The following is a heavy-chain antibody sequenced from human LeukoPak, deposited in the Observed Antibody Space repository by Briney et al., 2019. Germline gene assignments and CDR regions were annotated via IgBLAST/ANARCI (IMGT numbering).Heavy chain of an antibody. CDR1: GYSFTTYW. J-gene: IGHJ3*02. V-gene: IGHV5-51*01. CDR2: IYPGDSHT. D-gene: IGHD2-21*01. CDR3: ARAYSWNKNDAFDI. Sequence: PGESLKISCKGSGYSFTTYWIGWVRHMPGKGLEWIGIIYPGDSHTRYSPSFQGQATISADKSISTAYLQWSSLKASDTAMYYCARAYSWNKNDAFDIWGQGTMVTVSS.